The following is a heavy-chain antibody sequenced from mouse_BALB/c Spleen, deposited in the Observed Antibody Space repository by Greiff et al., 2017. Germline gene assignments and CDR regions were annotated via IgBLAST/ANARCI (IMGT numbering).Heavy chain of an antibody. J-gene: IGHJ2*01. CDR3: ARHEGGYDDY. V-gene: IGHV5-12-1*01. Sequence: EVQRVESGGGLVKPGGSLKLSCAASGFAFSSYDMSWVRQTPEKRLEWVAYISSGGGSTYYPDTVKGRFTISRDNAKNTLYLQMSSLKSEDTAMYYCARHEGGYDDYWGQGTTLTVSS. D-gene: IGHD2-14*01. CDR2: ISSGGGST. CDR1: GFAFSSYD.